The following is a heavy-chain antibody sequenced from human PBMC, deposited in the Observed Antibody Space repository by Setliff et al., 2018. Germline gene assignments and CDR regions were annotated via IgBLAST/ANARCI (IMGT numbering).Heavy chain of an antibody. CDR1: GESFSGYF. V-gene: IGHV4-34*01. J-gene: IGHJ4*02. Sequence: PSETLSLTCAVYGESFSGYFWSWIRQTPEKGLEWIGEISHSGNTNYNPSFKSRVTISIDTSKNQFSLKVNSVTAADTAVYFCARHEFVGGYYGSVTYRHFDYWGQGILVTVSS. CDR3: ARHEFVGGYYGSVTYRHFDY. D-gene: IGHD3-10*01. CDR2: ISHSGNT.